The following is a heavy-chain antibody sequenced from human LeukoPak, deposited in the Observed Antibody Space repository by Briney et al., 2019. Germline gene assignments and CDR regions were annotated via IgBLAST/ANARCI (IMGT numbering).Heavy chain of an antibody. CDR1: GGSFSGYY. CDR2: IYTSGST. Sequence: SETLSLTCAVYGGSFSGYYWSWIRQPAGKGLEWIGRIYTSGSTNYNPSLKSRVTMSVDTSKNQFSLKLSSVTAADTAVYYCARVVAGDSYYYYYYMDVWGKGTTVTVSS. CDR3: ARVVAGDSYYYYYYMDV. J-gene: IGHJ6*03. V-gene: IGHV4-59*10. D-gene: IGHD6-19*01.